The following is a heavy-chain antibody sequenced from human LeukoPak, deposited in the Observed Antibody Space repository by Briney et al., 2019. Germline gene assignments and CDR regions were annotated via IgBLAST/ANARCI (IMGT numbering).Heavy chain of an antibody. V-gene: IGHV3-73*01. D-gene: IGHD6-6*01. Sequence: GGSLRLSCAASGFTFSGSAVHWVRQASGKGLEWVGRIRSKANNYATAYAASVNGRSTISRDDSKNTAYLQMNTLKTEDTAVYYCTRGSSLGYYYGMDVWGQGTTVSVSS. CDR2: IRSKANNYAT. CDR3: TRGSSLGYYYGMDV. J-gene: IGHJ6*02. CDR1: GFTFSGSA.